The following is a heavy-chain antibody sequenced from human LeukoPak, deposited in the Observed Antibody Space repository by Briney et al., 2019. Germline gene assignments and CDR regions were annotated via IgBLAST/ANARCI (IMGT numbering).Heavy chain of an antibody. Sequence: SEALSLTCSVSGASVTSGSFYWGWLRQSPGKGLEWIATVYYTGSAYYDPSLKSRVSISIDTSNNQFSLNVKSVSAADTAVYYCARHSGSGSLSRPFDPWGQGTLVTVTS. J-gene: IGHJ5*02. CDR1: GASVTSGSFY. D-gene: IGHD3-10*01. V-gene: IGHV4-39*01. CDR3: ARHSGSGSLSRPFDP. CDR2: VYYTGSA.